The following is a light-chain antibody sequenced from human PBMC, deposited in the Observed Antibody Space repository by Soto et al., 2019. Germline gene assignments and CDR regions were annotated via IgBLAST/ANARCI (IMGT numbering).Light chain of an antibody. CDR3: QQYHKWPPLT. J-gene: IGKJ4*01. Sequence: EIVMTQSPATLSVSPGERATLSCRASQSVSSNLAWYQQKPGQAPSLIIYGASTRATGIPARFSGSGSGTEFTLSISSLQSEDFAVYYCQQYHKWPPLTFGGGTKVEIK. CDR1: QSVSSN. CDR2: GAS. V-gene: IGKV3-15*01.